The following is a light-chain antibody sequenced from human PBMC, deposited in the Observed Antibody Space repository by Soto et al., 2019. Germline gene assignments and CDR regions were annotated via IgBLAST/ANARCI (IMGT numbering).Light chain of an antibody. Sequence: EVVLTQSPATLSLSPGEGATLSCRASQSISSSYLSWYQQKPGQAPRLLIYGASTRATGIPARFSGSGRGSGTDFTLTISSLQPEDFAVYYCLQDYNLPITFDQGTRLEIK. J-gene: IGKJ5*01. CDR2: GAS. CDR3: LQDYNLPIT. CDR1: QSISSSY. V-gene: IGKV3D-7*01.